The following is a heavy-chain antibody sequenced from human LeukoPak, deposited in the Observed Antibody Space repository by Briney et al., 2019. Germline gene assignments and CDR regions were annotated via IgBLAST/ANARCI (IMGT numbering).Heavy chain of an antibody. CDR3: ARSRRGPHPVKDY. D-gene: IGHD3-16*02. CDR1: GGSLSSGDYY. CDR2: IYYSGTT. V-gene: IGHV4-30-4*08. J-gene: IGHJ4*02. Sequence: SQTLSLTCAVSGGSLSSGDYYWSWIRQPPGKGLEWIGFIYYSGTTYYNPSLKSRITMSVDTSKNQFSLKLSSVTAADTAVYYCARSRRGPHPVKDYWGRGTLVTVSS.